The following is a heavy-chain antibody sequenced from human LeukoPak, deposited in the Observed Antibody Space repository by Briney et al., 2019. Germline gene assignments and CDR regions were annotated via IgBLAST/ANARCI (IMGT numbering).Heavy chain of an antibody. V-gene: IGHV3-23*01. D-gene: IGHD1-1*01. CDR1: GFIFGSYA. J-gene: IGHJ5*02. CDR2: ISGSGSHA. CDR3: GSGPVGTTVP. Sequence: GGSLRLSCAASGFIFGSYAMGWPRQAPGQGLEWVSAISGSGSHANYAESVKGRFTISRDNSKNTLYLQMHSLIAADTAVYYCGSGPVGTTVPWGQGTLVTVSS.